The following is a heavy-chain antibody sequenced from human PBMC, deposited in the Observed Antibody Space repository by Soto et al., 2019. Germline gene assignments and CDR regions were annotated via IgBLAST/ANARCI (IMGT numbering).Heavy chain of an antibody. J-gene: IGHJ5*02. Sequence: SETLSLTCAVYGGSFSGYYWSWIRQPPGKGLEWIGEINHSGSTNYNPSLKSRVTISVDTSKNQFSLRLSSVTAADTAVYYCARAPPAPHYYGSGSYYPQELGWFDPWGQGTLVTVSS. CDR1: GGSFSGYY. CDR3: ARAPPAPHYYGSGSYYPQELGWFDP. D-gene: IGHD3-10*01. CDR2: INHSGST. V-gene: IGHV4-34*01.